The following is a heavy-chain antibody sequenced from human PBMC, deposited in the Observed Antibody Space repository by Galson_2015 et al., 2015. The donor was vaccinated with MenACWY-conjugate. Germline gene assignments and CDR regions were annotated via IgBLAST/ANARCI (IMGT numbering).Heavy chain of an antibody. V-gene: IGHV4-4*02. CDR3: ARDPREGYGDYDPATDYYYYMDV. CDR1: GGSISSSNW. Sequence: SETLSLTCAVSGGSISSSNWWSWVRQPPGKGLEWIGEIYHSGSTNYNPSLKSRVTISVDKSKNQFSLKLSSVTAADTAVYYCARDPREGYGDYDPATDYYYYMDVWGKGTTVTVSS. CDR2: IYHSGST. J-gene: IGHJ6*03. D-gene: IGHD4-17*01.